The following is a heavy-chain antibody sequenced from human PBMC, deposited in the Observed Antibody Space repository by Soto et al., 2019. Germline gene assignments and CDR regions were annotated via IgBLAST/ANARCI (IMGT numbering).Heavy chain of an antibody. J-gene: IGHJ3*02. CDR1: GFTFRNYG. Sequence: GGSLRLSCAASGFTFRNYGIRWVRQAPGKGLEWVSAISGSGGSTYYADSVKGRFTISRDNSKNTLYLQMNSLRAEDTAVYYCAAVSAAGTRAAFDIWGQGTMVTVSS. V-gene: IGHV3-23*01. CDR3: AAVSAAGTRAAFDI. D-gene: IGHD6-13*01. CDR2: ISGSGGST.